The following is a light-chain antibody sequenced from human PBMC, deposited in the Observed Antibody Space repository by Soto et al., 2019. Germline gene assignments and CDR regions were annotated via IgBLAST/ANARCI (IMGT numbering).Light chain of an antibody. V-gene: IGKV1-5*03. CDR1: QTIRNW. J-gene: IGKJ3*01. Sequence: DFRMTQSPSTLFASVGEGVPIPCRASQTIRNWLAWYQQKQGKAPKVLIYEASRLQSGVPSRFSGSGSVTEFTLTINSLQPDDSATYYCQQYHNFPTFGPGTRVEIK. CDR2: EAS. CDR3: QQYHNFPT.